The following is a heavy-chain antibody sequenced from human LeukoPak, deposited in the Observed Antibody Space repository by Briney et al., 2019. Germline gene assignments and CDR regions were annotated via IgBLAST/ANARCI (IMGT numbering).Heavy chain of an antibody. CDR3: ARSYYYDSSGYLGFDY. CDR2: IYTSGSN. Sequence: SETLSLTCTVSGGSISSYYWSWIRQPAGKGLEWIGRIYTSGSNNYNPSLKSRVTMSVDTSKNQFSLKLSSVTAADTAVYYCARSYYYDSSGYLGFDYWGQGTLVTVSS. CDR1: GGSISSYY. V-gene: IGHV4-4*07. J-gene: IGHJ4*02. D-gene: IGHD3-22*01.